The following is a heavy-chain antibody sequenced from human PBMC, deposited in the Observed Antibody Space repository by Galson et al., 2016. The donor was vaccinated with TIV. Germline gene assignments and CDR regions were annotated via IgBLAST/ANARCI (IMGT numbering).Heavy chain of an antibody. Sequence: SLRLSCAASGFIFDDYDMTWIRQVPGKGLEWVADTNWNGGSTDYADSVKGRFTISRDNAKNSLYLDVNSLRTEDTALYHCARVRSCGWDCYCFDYWGQGTLVTVAS. J-gene: IGHJ4*02. D-gene: IGHD2-21*02. CDR3: ARVRSCGWDCYCFDY. CDR2: TNWNGGST. CDR1: GFIFDDYD. V-gene: IGHV3-20*01.